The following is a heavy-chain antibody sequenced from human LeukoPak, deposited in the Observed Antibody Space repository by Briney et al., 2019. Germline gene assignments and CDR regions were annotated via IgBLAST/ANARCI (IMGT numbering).Heavy chain of an antibody. CDR3: ARGTGTRVYFDY. J-gene: IGHJ4*02. CDR2: INPNSGGT. D-gene: IGHD1-7*01. V-gene: IGHV1-2*02. Sequence: WASVTVSFKASGYTFTGYYMHWVRQAPGQGLEWMGWINPNSGGTNYAQKFQGRVTMTRDTSISTAYMELSRLRSDYTAVYYCARGTGTRVYFDYWGQGTLVTVSS. CDR1: GYTFTGYY.